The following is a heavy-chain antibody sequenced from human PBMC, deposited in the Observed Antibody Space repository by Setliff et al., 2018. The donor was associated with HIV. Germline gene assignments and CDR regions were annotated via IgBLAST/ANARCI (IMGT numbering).Heavy chain of an antibody. CDR2: INPKSGGT. CDR3: ARDGVWDEYYYYYMDV. Sequence: ASVKVSCKASEYTFTDFYVHWVRQAPGQGLEWMGRINPKSGGTNYAQNFQGRVTMTRDTSRKTAYMELKRLTSDDTAVYYCARDGVWDEYYYYYMDVWGEGTTVTVSS. D-gene: IGHD3-16*01. CDR1: EYTFTDFY. V-gene: IGHV1-2*06. J-gene: IGHJ6*03.